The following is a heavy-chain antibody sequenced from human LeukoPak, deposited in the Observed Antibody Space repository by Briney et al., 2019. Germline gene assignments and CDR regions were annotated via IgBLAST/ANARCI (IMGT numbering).Heavy chain of an antibody. CDR2: IWYDGSKK. Sequence: GGSLRLSCAASGFTFSSHGMHWVRQAPGKGLEWVAVIWYDGSKKLYADSVKGRFTISRDDSKNTLYLQMNSLRAEDTAVYYCAREASGYYRDFWGQGTLVTVSS. J-gene: IGHJ4*02. CDR1: GFTFSSHG. V-gene: IGHV3-33*01. D-gene: IGHD3-3*01. CDR3: AREASGYYRDF.